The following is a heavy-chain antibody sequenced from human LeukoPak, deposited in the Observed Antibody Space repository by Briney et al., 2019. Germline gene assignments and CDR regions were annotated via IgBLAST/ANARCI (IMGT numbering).Heavy chain of an antibody. V-gene: IGHV3-33*01. D-gene: IGHD2-21*01. Sequence: GGSLRLSCAVSGFTFSNYGMHWVRQAPGKGLEWLAAIFYDGSKEHYADTVKGRFTISRDNSKNTLYLQVNSLTADDTAVYYCARDPAYGALDIWGQGTTVTVSS. CDR2: IFYDGSKE. CDR1: GFTFSNYG. J-gene: IGHJ3*02. CDR3: ARDPAYGALDI.